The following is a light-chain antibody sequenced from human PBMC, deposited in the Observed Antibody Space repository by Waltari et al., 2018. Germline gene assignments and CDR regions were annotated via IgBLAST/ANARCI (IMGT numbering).Light chain of an antibody. CDR2: QDI. Sequence: SYELSQPPSMSVSPGQTASIPCSGDKLRDKYVSWYQQKPGQSPGLVIHQDIKRPSGIPGRFSGSNSGNTATLTISGTQAVDEADYYCQAWDIFGGGTKLTVL. CDR1: KLRDKY. J-gene: IGLJ2*01. V-gene: IGLV3-1*01. CDR3: QAWDI.